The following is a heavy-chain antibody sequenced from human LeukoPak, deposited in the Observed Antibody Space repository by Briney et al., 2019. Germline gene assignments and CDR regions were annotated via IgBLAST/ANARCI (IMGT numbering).Heavy chain of an antibody. CDR2: ISSSSSYI. CDR3: AREAAFATVFDY. CDR1: GFTFSSYS. J-gene: IGHJ4*02. V-gene: IGHV3-21*01. D-gene: IGHD3-3*02. Sequence: GGSLRLSCAASGFTFSSYSMNWVRQAPGKGLEWVSSISSSSSYIYYADSVKGRFTISRDNAKNSLFLQMNSLRADDTAAYYCAREAAFATVFDYWGQGALVTVSS.